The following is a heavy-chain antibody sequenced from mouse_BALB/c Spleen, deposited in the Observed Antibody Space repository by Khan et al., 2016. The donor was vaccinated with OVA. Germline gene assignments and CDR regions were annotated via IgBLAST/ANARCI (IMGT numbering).Heavy chain of an antibody. CDR2: ISSDGTYT. D-gene: IGHD4-1*01. J-gene: IGHJ3*01. Sequence: EVMLVESGGDLVKPGGSLKLSCAASGFTFSVYSMSWVRQTPDKRLEWVATISSDGTYTYYPDSVKGRFTISSDNAKNTLFLQMISLKSEDTAMYYCASHLTGSFAYWGQGTLVTVSA. CDR1: GFTFSVYS. V-gene: IGHV5-6*01. CDR3: ASHLTGSFAY.